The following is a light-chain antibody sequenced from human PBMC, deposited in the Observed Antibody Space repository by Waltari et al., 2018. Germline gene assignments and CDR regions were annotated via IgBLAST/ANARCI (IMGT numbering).Light chain of an antibody. V-gene: IGKV1-5*03. CDR2: EAS. Sequence: DIRMTQSPSTLSASAGDRVIISCRASQRISKWLALYQQKPGKAPKLRIYEASTLQSGCPSRFSGTGSGTDFTLTISSLQPDDFATYYCQQYNSYSVLTFGGGTKVEIK. J-gene: IGKJ4*01. CDR3: QQYNSYSVLT. CDR1: QRISKW.